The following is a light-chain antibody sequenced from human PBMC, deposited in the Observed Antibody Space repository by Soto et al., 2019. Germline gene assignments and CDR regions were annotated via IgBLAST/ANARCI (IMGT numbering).Light chain of an antibody. CDR2: ASS. V-gene: IGKV1-39*01. CDR1: QSISVN. CDR3: QQTYTTRVYT. J-gene: IGKJ2*01. Sequence: DILLTQSPTSLSASVGDTVTITCRASQSISVNLNWYQHRPGEAPKVLIYASSTLATGAPSRFSGSGVGTDFTLTISSLQLEDFATYCWQQTYTTRVYTFGQGTKLEFK.